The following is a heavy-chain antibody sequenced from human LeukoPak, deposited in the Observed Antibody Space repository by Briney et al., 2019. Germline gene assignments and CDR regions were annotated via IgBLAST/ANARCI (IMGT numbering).Heavy chain of an antibody. D-gene: IGHD6-19*01. J-gene: IGHJ4*02. CDR2: TFCRSKWYH. CDR3: ARGGGVGVAGYSIDY. V-gene: IGHV6-1*01. CDR1: GDSVSSNSAG. Sequence: LAQTLSLTCAISGDSVSSNSAGWNWIRQSPSSGLEWLGRTFCRSKWYHHYAVSVKSRITINPDTSKNQFSLQLTSVTPEDTAVYYCARGGGVGVAGYSIDYWGQGTLVTVSS.